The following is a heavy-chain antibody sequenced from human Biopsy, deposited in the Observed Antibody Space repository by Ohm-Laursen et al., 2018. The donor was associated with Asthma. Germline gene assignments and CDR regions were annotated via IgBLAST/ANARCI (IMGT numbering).Heavy chain of an antibody. Sequence: SDTLSLTCSLSSGSGGYMRSGNYYWGWIRQPPGKGLEWIGSIYYSGTTYYNPSLEIRVTVSADTSKNQFSRKLTSVTAADTAVYYCVRGSSSWHHGPFHYYYGLDVWGQGTTATVSS. CDR2: IYYSGTT. CDR1: SGSGGYMRSGNYY. J-gene: IGHJ6*02. CDR3: VRGSSSWHHGPFHYYYGLDV. D-gene: IGHD6-13*01. V-gene: IGHV4-39*01.